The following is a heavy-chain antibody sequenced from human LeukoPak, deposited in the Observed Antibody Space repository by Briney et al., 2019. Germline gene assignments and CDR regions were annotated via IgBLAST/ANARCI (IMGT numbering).Heavy chain of an antibody. Sequence: SETLSLTCTVSGGSISSSSYYWGWIRQPPGKGLEWIGSIYYSGSTYYNPSLKSRVTISVDTSQNQFSLKLSSVTAADTAVYYCARHREYQLLDFDYWGQGTLVTVSS. CDR2: IYYSGST. D-gene: IGHD2-2*01. CDR1: GGSISSSSYY. CDR3: ARHREYQLLDFDY. J-gene: IGHJ4*02. V-gene: IGHV4-39*01.